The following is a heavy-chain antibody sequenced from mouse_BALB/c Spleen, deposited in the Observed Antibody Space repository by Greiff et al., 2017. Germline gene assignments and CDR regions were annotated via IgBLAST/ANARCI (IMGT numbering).Heavy chain of an antibody. Sequence: EVKLMESGGGLVQPGGSLRLSCAPSGFTFSDFYMEWVRQPPGKRLEWIAASRNKANDYTTEYSASVKGRFIVSRDTSQSLLYLQMNALRSEDTAIYYCARGVYYGSRGDAMDYWGQGTSVTVSS. CDR2: SRNKANDYTT. CDR3: ARGVYYGSRGDAMDY. J-gene: IGHJ4*01. CDR1: GFTFSDFY. D-gene: IGHD1-1*01. V-gene: IGHV7-1*02.